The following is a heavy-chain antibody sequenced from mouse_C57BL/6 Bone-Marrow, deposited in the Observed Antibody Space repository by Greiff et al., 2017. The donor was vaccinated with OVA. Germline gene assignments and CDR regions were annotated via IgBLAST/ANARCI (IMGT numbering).Heavy chain of an antibody. J-gene: IGHJ3*01. D-gene: IGHD2-1*01. CDR3: AREDGNWFAY. V-gene: IGHV1-4*01. Sequence: VKVVESGAELARPGASVKMSCKASGYTFTSYTMHWVKQRPGQGLEWIGYINPSSGDTKYNQKFKDKATLTADKSSSTAYMQLGSLTSEGSAVYYCAREDGNWFAYWGQGTLVTVSA. CDR2: INPSSGDT. CDR1: GYTFTSYT.